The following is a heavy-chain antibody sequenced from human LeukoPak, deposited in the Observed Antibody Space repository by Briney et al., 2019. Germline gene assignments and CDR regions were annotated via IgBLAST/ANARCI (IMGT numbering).Heavy chain of an antibody. CDR1: GYTLTELS. D-gene: IGHD4-17*01. Sequence: ASVKVSCKVSGYTLTELSMHWVRQAPGKGLEWMGGFDPEDGETIYAQKFQGRVTMTEDTSTDTAYMELSSLRSEDTAVYYCARDFLTNDYGDPYYYYMDVWGKGTTVTVSS. CDR2: FDPEDGET. CDR3: ARDFLTNDYGDPYYYYMDV. V-gene: IGHV1-24*01. J-gene: IGHJ6*03.